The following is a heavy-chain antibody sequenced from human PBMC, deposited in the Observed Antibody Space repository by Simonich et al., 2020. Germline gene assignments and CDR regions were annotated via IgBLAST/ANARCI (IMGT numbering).Heavy chain of an antibody. D-gene: IGHD6-6*01. CDR1: GFTFSSYW. J-gene: IGHJ3*02. Sequence: EVQLVESGGGLVQPGGSLRLSCAASGFTFSSYWMSWVRQAPGKGLEWVAKIKQDGSENYYVDSVKGLFTISRDNAKNSLYLQMNSLRAEDTAVYYCAREGIAARDAFDIWGQGTMVTVSS. CDR2: IKQDGSEN. CDR3: AREGIAARDAFDI. V-gene: IGHV3-7*01.